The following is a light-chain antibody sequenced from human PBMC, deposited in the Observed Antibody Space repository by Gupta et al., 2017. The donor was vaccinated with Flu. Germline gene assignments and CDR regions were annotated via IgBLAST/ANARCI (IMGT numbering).Light chain of an antibody. CDR2: DYN. V-gene: IGLV3-21*03. CDR1: SIGSSS. J-gene: IGLJ3*02. CDR3: QQWESTSNNRWV. Sequence: KKAKITCGGNSIGSSSVHCYPPQPGHAPALFFYDYNDRRSGTPERFSCSNSGTTATMTISRVAAGEEADYYCQQWESTSNNRWVFGGGTKLTVL.